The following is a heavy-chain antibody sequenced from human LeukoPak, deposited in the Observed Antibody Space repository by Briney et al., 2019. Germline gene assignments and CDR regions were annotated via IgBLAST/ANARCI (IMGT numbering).Heavy chain of an antibody. CDR2: INGDGSTT. V-gene: IGHV3-74*01. Sequence: GGSLGLSCAASGFTFSSYWMHWVRQAPGKGLVWVSRINGDGSTTTYVDSVKGRFTIYRDNAKNTVYLQMNSLRVEDTAVYYCATVRSGSWDWFDPWGQGTLVTVSS. CDR3: ATVRSGSWDWFDP. D-gene: IGHD3-10*01. CDR1: GFTFSSYW. J-gene: IGHJ5*02.